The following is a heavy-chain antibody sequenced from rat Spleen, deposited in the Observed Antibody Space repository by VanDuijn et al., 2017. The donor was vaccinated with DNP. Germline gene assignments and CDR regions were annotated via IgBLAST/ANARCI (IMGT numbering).Heavy chain of an antibody. V-gene: IGHV5S10*01. Sequence: EVQVVESGGGLVQPGRSLKLSCVASGFSFRDYNMAWVRQAPQKGLEWVATIIYDGGRTYYRDSLKGRFAISRDNAKSSLYLQMNSLKSEDTATYYCASVYDGYPPYTMDAWGQGTSVTVSS. CDR2: IIYDGGRT. D-gene: IGHD1-12*03. CDR3: ASVYDGYPPYTMDA. J-gene: IGHJ4*01. CDR1: GFSFRDYN.